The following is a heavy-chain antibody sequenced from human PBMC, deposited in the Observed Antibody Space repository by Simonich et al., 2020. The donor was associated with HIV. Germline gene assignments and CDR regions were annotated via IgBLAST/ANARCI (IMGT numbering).Heavy chain of an antibody. CDR2: LNHSGTT. J-gene: IGHJ3*01. Sequence: QVQLQQWGAGLLKPSETLSLTCAVSGGSFSVYYRTWIRQPPGKGLEGSGELNHSGTTNYNPSLTGRVTISVDTSKNQFSLKLNSVTAADTAVYYCARHFWVGESWGAFDFWGQGTMVTVSS. CDR3: ARHFWVGESWGAFDF. D-gene: IGHD3-10*01. CDR1: GGSFSVYY. V-gene: IGHV4-34*02.